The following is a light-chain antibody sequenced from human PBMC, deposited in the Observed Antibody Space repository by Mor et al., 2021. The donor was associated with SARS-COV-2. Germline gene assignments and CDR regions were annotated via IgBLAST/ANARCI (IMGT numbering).Light chain of an antibody. CDR2: TNT. Sequence: APKLLIYTNTQRPSRVPDRFSGSKSGTSASLAVSGLQPEDEAEYFCAVWDDNLNAFLFGTGTKVTVL. V-gene: IGLV1-44*01. CDR3: AVWDDNLNAFL. J-gene: IGLJ1*01.